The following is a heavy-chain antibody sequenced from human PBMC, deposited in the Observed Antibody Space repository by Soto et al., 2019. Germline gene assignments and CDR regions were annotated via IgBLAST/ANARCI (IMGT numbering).Heavy chain of an antibody. J-gene: IGHJ4*02. V-gene: IGHV4-34*01. CDR2: LNDSGGT. Sequence: QVQLQQWGAGLLKPSETLSLTCAVYGGSFSGYYWSWIRQPPGKGLEWIGELNDSGGTNYNASLKSRVSISGDTAKNQFSLKLSFVTAADTAVYFCARGRLSVAARPRGYYFDYWGQGTLVTVSS. D-gene: IGHD6-6*01. CDR3: ARGRLSVAARPRGYYFDY. CDR1: GGSFSGYY.